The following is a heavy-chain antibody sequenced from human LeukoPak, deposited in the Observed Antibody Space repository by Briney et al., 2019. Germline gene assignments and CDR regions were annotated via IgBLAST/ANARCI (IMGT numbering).Heavy chain of an antibody. CDR1: GGTFSSYA. V-gene: IGHV1-69*06. CDR3: ARDEEGDCGGDCYNWFAP. D-gene: IGHD2-21*02. J-gene: IGHJ5*02. Sequence: SVKVSCKASGGTFSSYAISWVRQAPGQGLEWMGGIIPIFGTTNYAQKFQDRVTITADKSTSTAYMELSNLRSEDTAMYYCARDEEGDCGGDCYNWFAPWGQGTLVTVSS. CDR2: IIPIFGTT.